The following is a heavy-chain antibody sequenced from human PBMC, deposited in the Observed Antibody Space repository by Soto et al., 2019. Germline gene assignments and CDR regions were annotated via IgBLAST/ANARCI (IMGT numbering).Heavy chain of an antibody. V-gene: IGHV3-21*01. D-gene: IGHD3-3*01. J-gene: IGHJ4*02. Sequence: GGSLRLSCAASGFTFSSDSMNWVRQAPGKGLEWVSSISSSSSYIYYADSVKGRFTISRDNAKNSLYLQMNSLRAEDTAVYYCARGFGVVTYYFDYWGQGTLVTVSS. CDR2: ISSSSSYI. CDR3: ARGFGVVTYYFDY. CDR1: GFTFSSDS.